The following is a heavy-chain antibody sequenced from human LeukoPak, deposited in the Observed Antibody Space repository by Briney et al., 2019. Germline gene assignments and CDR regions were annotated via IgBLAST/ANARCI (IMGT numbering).Heavy chain of an antibody. CDR2: INPSGGST. V-gene: IGHV1-46*01. J-gene: IGHJ4*02. Sequence: ASVKVSCKASGYTFTSYYMHWVRQAPGQGLEWMGIINPSGGSTTYAQKFQGRVTMTRDTSTSTAHMELRSLRSEDTAVYYCARAISDSTGYYAYYFDSWGQGTLVTVSS. D-gene: IGHD3-22*01. CDR1: GYTFTSYY. CDR3: ARAISDSTGYYAYYFDS.